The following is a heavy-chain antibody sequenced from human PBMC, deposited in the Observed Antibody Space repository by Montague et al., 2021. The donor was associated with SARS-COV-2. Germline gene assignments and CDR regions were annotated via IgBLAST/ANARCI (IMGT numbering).Heavy chain of an antibody. Sequence: TLSLTCTVSGGSISSGGYYWSWIRQHPGKGLEWIGYIYYSGSTYYNPSLKSRVTISVDTSKNQFSLKLSSVTAADTAVYYCARVHFVSIGWYRDAFDIWGRGTLVTVSS. J-gene: IGHJ3*02. CDR2: IYYSGST. V-gene: IGHV4-31*03. CDR3: ARVHFVSIGWYRDAFDI. D-gene: IGHD6-19*01. CDR1: GGSISSGGYY.